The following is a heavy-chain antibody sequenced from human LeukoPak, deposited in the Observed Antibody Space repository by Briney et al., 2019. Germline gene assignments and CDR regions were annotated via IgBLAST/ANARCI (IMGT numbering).Heavy chain of an antibody. J-gene: IGHJ5*02. CDR1: GFTFSSYG. V-gene: IGHV3-30*18. Sequence: GGSLRLSCAASGFTFSSYGMHWVRQAPGKGLEWVAVISYDGSNKYYADSVKGRFTISRDSSKNTLYLQMNSLRAEDTAVYYCAKYDNWFDPWGQGTLVTVSS. CDR2: ISYDGSNK. CDR3: AKYDNWFDP.